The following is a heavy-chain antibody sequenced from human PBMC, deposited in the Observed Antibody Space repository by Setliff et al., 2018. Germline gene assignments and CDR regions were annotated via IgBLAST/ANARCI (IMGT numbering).Heavy chain of an antibody. CDR3: AKDIGQIAARPDFYYGMDV. V-gene: IGHV3-43*01. J-gene: IGHJ6*02. CDR2: ISWDGANT. D-gene: IGHD6-6*01. Sequence: GGSLRLSCAASGFTFDDFTMHWVRHVPGKGLEWVSLISWDGANTKYADSVMGRFTISRDNSKNSLYLQMDSLRPEDTALYFCAKDIGQIAARPDFYYGMDVWGQGTTVTVSS. CDR1: GFTFDDFT.